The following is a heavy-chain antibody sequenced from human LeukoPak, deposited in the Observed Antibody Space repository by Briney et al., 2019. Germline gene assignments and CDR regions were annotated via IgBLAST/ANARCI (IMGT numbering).Heavy chain of an antibody. D-gene: IGHD2-2*01. CDR3: ARARQSEPAAMYYYYYGMDV. J-gene: IGHJ6*02. CDR1: GFTFSDYY. Sequence: PGGSLRLSCAASGFTFSDYYMSWIRQAPGKGLEWVSYISSSGSTIYYADSVKGRFTISRDNAKNSLYLQMNSLRAEDTAVYYCARARQSEPAAMYYYYYGMDVWGQGTTVTVSS. V-gene: IGHV3-11*01. CDR2: ISSSGSTI.